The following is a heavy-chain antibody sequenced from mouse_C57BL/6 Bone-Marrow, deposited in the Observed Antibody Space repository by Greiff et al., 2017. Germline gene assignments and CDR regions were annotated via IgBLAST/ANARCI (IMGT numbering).Heavy chain of an antibody. CDR2: IRSGGSYA. CDR1: GFTFSSYG. Sequence: EVMLVESGGDLVKPGGSLKLSCAASGFTFSSYGMSLVRLTPDKRLEWVATIRSGGSYAYYPDSVKGRFTISRDNAKNTLYLQMSSLKSEDTAMYYCARRDGYPFAYWGQGTLVTVSA. CDR3: ARRDGYPFAY. D-gene: IGHD2-3*01. V-gene: IGHV5-6*02. J-gene: IGHJ3*01.